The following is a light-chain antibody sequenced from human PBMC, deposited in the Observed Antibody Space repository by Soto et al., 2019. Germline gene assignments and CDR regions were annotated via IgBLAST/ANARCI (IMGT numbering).Light chain of an antibody. CDR3: MKGSHWPRWT. V-gene: IGKV2-30*01. J-gene: IGKJ1*01. Sequence: DVVMTQSPLSLPVTLGQPASISCRSSQSLVYSDGNTYLSWFQQRPGQSPRRLIYKVSNRDSGVPKGLGGSGSGTDFTLKISRVEAEDVGVYYCMKGSHWPRWTFGQGPKVEIK. CDR1: QSLVYSDGNTY. CDR2: KVS.